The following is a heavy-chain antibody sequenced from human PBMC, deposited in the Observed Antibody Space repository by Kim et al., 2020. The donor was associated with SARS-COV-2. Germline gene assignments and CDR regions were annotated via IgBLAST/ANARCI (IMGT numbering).Heavy chain of an antibody. J-gene: IGHJ3*02. Sequence: VNGRTTRSRDNDKNSLYLKMNSLRAEDTAVYYCARDGRYYGSGSSNAFDIWGQGTMVTVSS. V-gene: IGHV3-11*04. D-gene: IGHD3-10*01. CDR3: ARDGRYYGSGSSNAFDI.